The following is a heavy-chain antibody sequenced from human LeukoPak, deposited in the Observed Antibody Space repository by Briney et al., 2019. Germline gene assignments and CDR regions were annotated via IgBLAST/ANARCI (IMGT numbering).Heavy chain of an antibody. CDR2: VYYSGTT. V-gene: IGHV4-39*07. CDR3: ARSTYCSGGSCSHNWFDP. CDR1: GDSISLSFYY. J-gene: IGHJ5*02. Sequence: KTSETLSLTCSVSGDSISLSFYYWGWIRQPPGKALEWIGSVYYSGTTSYNPSLKSRVTISVDTSKNQFSLKLSSVTAADTAVYYCARSTYCSGGSCSHNWFDPWGQGTLVTVSS. D-gene: IGHD2-15*01.